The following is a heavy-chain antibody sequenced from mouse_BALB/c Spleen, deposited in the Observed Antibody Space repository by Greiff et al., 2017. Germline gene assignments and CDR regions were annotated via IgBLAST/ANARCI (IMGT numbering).Heavy chain of an antibody. CDR1: GFTFSSYG. CDR3: ARRIYYGNDADYYAMDY. V-gene: IGHV5-6*02. CDR2: ISSGGSYT. D-gene: IGHD2-2*01. Sequence: EVNLVESGGDLVKPGGSLKLSCAASGFTFSSYGMSWVRQTPDKRLEWVATISSGGSYTYYPDSVKGRFTISRDNAKNTLYLQMSSLKSEDTAMYYCARRIYYGNDADYYAMDYWGQGTSVTVSS. J-gene: IGHJ4*01.